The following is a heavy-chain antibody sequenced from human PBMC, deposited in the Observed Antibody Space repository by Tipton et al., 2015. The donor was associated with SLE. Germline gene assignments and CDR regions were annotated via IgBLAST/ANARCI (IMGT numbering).Heavy chain of an antibody. CDR2: IYFTGRT. Sequence: LRLSCTVSGVSISSVTYYWTWIRQHPGKGLEGIGDIYFTGRTYYNPSLKSRLTISIETSKNQFSLKMSSVTAADTAVYYCARVKDYHLCVDPWGQGTLVTVSS. CDR3: ARVKDYHLCVDP. V-gene: IGHV4-31*03. J-gene: IGHJ5*02. CDR1: GVSISSVTYY. D-gene: IGHD4-11*01.